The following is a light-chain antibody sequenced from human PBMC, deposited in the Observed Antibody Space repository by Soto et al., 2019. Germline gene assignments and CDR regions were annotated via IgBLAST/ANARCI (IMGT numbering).Light chain of an antibody. V-gene: IGLV7-43*01. CDR3: LLYHGAAQV. J-gene: IGLJ3*02. CDR2: STY. Sequence: QAVVTQEPSLTVSPGGTVTLTCASSTGAVTSDYYPSWLQQKPGQAPRSLIHSTYTRHFWTPARFSGSLLGGKAALTVSDVQPEDEADYYCLLYHGAAQVFGGGTKLTVL. CDR1: TGAVTSDYY.